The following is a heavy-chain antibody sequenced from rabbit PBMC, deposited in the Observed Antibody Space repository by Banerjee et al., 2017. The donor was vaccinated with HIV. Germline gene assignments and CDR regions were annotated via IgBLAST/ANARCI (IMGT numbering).Heavy chain of an antibody. V-gene: IGHV1S45*01. CDR1: GFSFSSSYW. CDR3: AVYDGGDYWHAYFNL. J-gene: IGHJ4*01. D-gene: IGHD2-1*01. CDR2: IYAGSSGST. Sequence: QEQLEESGGDLVKPEGSQTLTCTASGFSFSSSYWICWVRQAPGKGLELIACIYAGSSGSTSYASWAKVRFTVSKTSSTTVTLQRHSLTAAHTATYVCAVYDGGDYWHAYFNLWGQCTLVTVS.